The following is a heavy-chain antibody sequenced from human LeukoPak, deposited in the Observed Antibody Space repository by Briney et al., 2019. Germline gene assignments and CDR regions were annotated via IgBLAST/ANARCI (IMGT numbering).Heavy chain of an antibody. CDR3: ARVGYYDSSGYYYYYYYMDV. D-gene: IGHD3-22*01. Sequence: SVKVSCKASGGTFSNYAISWVRQAPGQGLEWMGGIIPIFGTANNAQKFQGRVTMTRDTSISTAYMELSRLRSDDTAVYYCARVGYYDSSGYYYYYYYMDVWGKGTTVTISS. V-gene: IGHV1-69*05. CDR1: GGTFSNYA. J-gene: IGHJ6*03. CDR2: IIPIFGTA.